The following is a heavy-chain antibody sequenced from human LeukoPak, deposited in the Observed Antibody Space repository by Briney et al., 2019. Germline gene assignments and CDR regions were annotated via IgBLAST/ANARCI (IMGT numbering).Heavy chain of an antibody. CDR2: ISAYSGNT. Sequence: GASVKVSCKASGYTFTSYGINWVRQAPGQGLEWMGWISAYSGNTNYAQKLQGRVTMTTDTSTRTAYMELRSLRSDDTAVYYCARDGFLGIVATNGMDVWGQGTTVTVSS. J-gene: IGHJ6*02. CDR3: ARDGFLGIVATNGMDV. V-gene: IGHV1-18*01. D-gene: IGHD5-12*01. CDR1: GYTFTSYG.